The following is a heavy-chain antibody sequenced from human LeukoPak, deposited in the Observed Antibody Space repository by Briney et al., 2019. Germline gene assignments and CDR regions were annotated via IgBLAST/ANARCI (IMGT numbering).Heavy chain of an antibody. Sequence: SETLSLTCTVSGGSISSGSYYWSWIRQPAGKGLEWIGRICSSGSTNDNRSRKSGGTISLDTSKNQFSLKLSSVTAADTAVYYCARRPRVTPGPRFDYWGQGTLVTVSS. J-gene: IGHJ4*02. D-gene: IGHD2-21*02. CDR1: GGSISSGSYY. CDR3: ARRPRVTPGPRFDY. CDR2: ICSSGST. V-gene: IGHV4-61*02.